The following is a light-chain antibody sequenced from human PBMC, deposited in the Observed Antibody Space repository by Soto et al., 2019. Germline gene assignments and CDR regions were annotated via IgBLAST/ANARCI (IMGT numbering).Light chain of an antibody. V-gene: IGKV3-11*01. CDR1: QSVSKF. Sequence: EIVLTQSPATLSLSPGERATLSCRASQSVSKFLAWYQQKPGQAPRLLISDASNRATGIPGRFSGSGSGTDFSLSISSLEPEDFAVYYCQQRTNWPRTFGLSTQVEI. CDR3: QQRTNWPRT. J-gene: IGKJ1*01. CDR2: DAS.